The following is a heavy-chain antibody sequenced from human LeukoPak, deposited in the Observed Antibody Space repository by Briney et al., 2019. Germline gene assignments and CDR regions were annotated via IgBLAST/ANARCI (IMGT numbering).Heavy chain of an antibody. D-gene: IGHD5-12*01. CDR3: ARDPKGRGYSGYGDY. CDR1: GYTFTSYY. J-gene: IGHJ4*02. V-gene: IGHV1-46*01. Sequence: ASVKVSCKASGYTFTSYYMHWVRQAPGQGLEWMGIINPSGGSTSYAQKFQGRVTMTRDTSTSTVYMELSSPRSEDTAVYYCARDPKGRGYSGYGDYWGQGTLVTVSS. CDR2: INPSGGST.